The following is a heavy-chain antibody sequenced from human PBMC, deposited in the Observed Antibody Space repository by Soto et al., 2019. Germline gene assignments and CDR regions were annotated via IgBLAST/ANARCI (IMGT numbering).Heavy chain of an antibody. J-gene: IGHJ6*04. CDR3: TKKGQYHDSSACGRDCYMDV. V-gene: IGHV2-5*02. CDR1: GFSFTTYGVG. D-gene: IGHD2-2*01. Sequence: HITLKESGPTLVKPTQTLTLTCTFSGFSFTTYGVGVGWIRQAPGKAPEWLALIYWDDQKTFRSSLESRLTITKDTSKDQVVLTITNMDPVDTATYYCTKKGQYHDSSACGRDCYMDVWGKGTTVTVSS. CDR2: IYWDDQK.